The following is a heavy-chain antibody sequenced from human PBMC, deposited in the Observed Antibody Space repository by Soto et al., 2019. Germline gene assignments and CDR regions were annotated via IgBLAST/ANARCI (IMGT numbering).Heavy chain of an antibody. CDR1: GFTFASYA. V-gene: IGHV3-30-3*01. J-gene: IGHJ6*02. CDR2: ISYDGSNG. Sequence: PGGSLRLSCAASGFTFASYAIHWVRQAPGKGLEWVAVISYDGSNGFYADSVKGRFTISRDTSKNTLYLQMNSLRPEDTAVYYCARDRVAAARFYYYSMDVWGQGTTVTVSS. CDR3: ARDRVAAARFYYYSMDV. D-gene: IGHD2-15*01.